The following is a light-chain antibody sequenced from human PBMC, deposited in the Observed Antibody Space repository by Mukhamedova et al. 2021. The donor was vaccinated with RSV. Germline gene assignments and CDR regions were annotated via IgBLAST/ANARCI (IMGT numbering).Light chain of an antibody. Sequence: GERATLSCWASQSVSSNLAWYQQKPGQAPRLLIYDASTRATGIPARFSGSGSGTEFTLTISSLQSEDFAVYYCQHFNNLPRTFGLGT. CDR1: QSVSSN. V-gene: IGKV3-15*01. J-gene: IGKJ2*01. CDR2: DAS. CDR3: QHFNNLPRT.